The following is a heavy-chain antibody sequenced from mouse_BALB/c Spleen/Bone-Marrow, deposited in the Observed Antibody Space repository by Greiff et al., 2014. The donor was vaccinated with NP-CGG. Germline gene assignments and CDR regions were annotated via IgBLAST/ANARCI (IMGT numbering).Heavy chain of an antibody. J-gene: IGHJ2*01. D-gene: IGHD1-1*01. CDR1: GFNIKDTY. CDR2: IDPANGNT. Sequence: EVQLVESRAELVKPGASVKLSCTASGFNIKDTYMHWVKQRPEQGLEWIGRIDPANGNTKYDPKFQGKATITADTSSNTAYLQLSSLTSEDTAVYYCARYYYGYYFDYWGQGTTLTVSS. CDR3: ARYYYGYYFDY. V-gene: IGHV14-3*02.